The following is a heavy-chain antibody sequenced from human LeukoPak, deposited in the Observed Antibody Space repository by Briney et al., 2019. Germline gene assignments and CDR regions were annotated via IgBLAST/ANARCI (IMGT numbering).Heavy chain of an antibody. J-gene: IGHJ6*03. CDR3: ARDLYYYDSSGYSHYYYYMDV. D-gene: IGHD3-22*01. CDR1: EFTFSSFG. Sequence: GGSLRLSCSASEFTFSSFGMNWVRQAPGKGLEWVSYSSSSSSTIYYADSVKGRFTISRDNAKNSLYLQMNSLRAEDTAVYYCARDLYYYDSSGYSHYYYYMDVWGKGTTVTISS. CDR2: SSSSSSTI. V-gene: IGHV3-48*01.